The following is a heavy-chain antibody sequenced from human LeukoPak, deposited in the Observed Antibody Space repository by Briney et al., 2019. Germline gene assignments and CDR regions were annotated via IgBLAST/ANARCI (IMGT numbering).Heavy chain of an antibody. CDR3: ARALPRRSYYDFWSGYYTDFDAFDI. D-gene: IGHD3-3*01. CDR2: ISGGGGNT. Sequence: SGGSLRLSCAASKFAFSSYAMSWVRQAPGEGLEWVSAISGGGGNTYYADSVKGRFTISRDSAKNSLYLQMNSLRAEDTAVYYCARALPRRSYYDFWSGYYTDFDAFDIWGQGTMVTVSS. J-gene: IGHJ3*02. CDR1: KFAFSSYA. V-gene: IGHV3-23*01.